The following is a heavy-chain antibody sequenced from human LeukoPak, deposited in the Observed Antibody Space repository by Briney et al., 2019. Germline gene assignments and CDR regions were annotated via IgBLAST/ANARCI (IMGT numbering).Heavy chain of an antibody. CDR1: GFTFSSYG. CDR2: IWYDGSNK. V-gene: IGHV3-33*01. CDR3: AREDLAAALDY. Sequence: GGSLRLSCAASGFTFSSYGMHWVRQAPGKGLEWVAVIWYDGSNKYYADSVKGRFTISRDNSKNTLYLQMNSLRAEDTAVYYCAREDLAAALDYWGQGTLVTVSS. J-gene: IGHJ4*02. D-gene: IGHD6-13*01.